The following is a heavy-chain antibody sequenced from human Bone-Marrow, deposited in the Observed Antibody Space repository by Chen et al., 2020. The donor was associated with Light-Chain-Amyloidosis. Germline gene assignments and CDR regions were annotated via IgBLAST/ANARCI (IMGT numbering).Heavy chain of an antibody. CDR3: TRKGGYFDF. CDR1: GFNFSSFG. D-gene: IGHD3-10*01. Sequence: EVQLVESGGGLVQPGGSLRLSCATSGFNFSSFGMSWVRQAPGKGLELVSTVSGSTVSTYYAGAVKGRFIISRDNSKSTLYLQMNSLRAGDTAVYFCTRKGGYFDFWGQGSLVTVSS. V-gene: IGHV3-23*04. CDR2: VSGSTVST. J-gene: IGHJ4*02.